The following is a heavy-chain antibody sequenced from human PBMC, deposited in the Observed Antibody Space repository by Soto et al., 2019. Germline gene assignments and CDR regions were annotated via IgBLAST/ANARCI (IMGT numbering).Heavy chain of an antibody. V-gene: IGHV1-3*01. CDR2: INAGNGNT. Sequence: ASVKVSCKASGYTFTSYAMHWVRQAPGQRLEWMGRINAGNGNTKYSQKFQGRVTITRDTSASTAYMELSSLRSEDTAVYYCARDHSNPRYDILTGPDAFDIWGQGTMVTVSS. CDR1: GYTFTSYA. CDR3: ARDHSNPRYDILTGPDAFDI. D-gene: IGHD3-9*01. J-gene: IGHJ3*02.